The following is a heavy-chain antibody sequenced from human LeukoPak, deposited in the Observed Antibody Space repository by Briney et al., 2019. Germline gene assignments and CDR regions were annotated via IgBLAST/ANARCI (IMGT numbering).Heavy chain of an antibody. Sequence: GGSLRLSCAASGFTFSSYAMSWVRQAPGEGLEWVSAISGSGGSTYYADSVKGRFTISRDNSKNTLYLQMNSLRAEDTAVYYCAKGYCSSTNCKESFFDYWGQGTLVTVSS. CDR3: AKGYCSSTNCKESFFDY. D-gene: IGHD2-2*01. CDR1: GFTFSSYA. J-gene: IGHJ4*02. CDR2: ISGSGGST. V-gene: IGHV3-23*01.